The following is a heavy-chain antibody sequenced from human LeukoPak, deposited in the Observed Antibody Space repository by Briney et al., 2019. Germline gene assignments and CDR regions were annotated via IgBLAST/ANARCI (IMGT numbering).Heavy chain of an antibody. CDR2: INSDGSSI. D-gene: IGHD5-12*01. J-gene: IGHJ6*02. Sequence: PGGSVRLSCTRSLFILRNPWMHAVRQAPGKGLVWVSRINSDGSSISYADSVKGRFTISRDNAKNTLYLQMNSLRPEDTAVYYGAQAHGCEFGDIALWAQGTTVTVSS. V-gene: IGHV3-74*01. CDR3: AQAHGCEFGDIAL. CDR1: LFILRNPW.